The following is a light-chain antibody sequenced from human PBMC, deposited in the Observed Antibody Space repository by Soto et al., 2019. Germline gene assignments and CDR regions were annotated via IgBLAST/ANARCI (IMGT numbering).Light chain of an antibody. V-gene: IGKV1-39*01. J-gene: IGKJ2*01. CDR2: ASS. Sequence: DILLTQSPTSLSASVGDTVTITCRASQSFSVNLNWYQNRPGEAPKVLIYASSTLATGAPPRFSDSGVGTAFTLTISSLQLEDFATYEHQLTYTTRVYTFGQGTKLEFK. CDR1: QSFSVN. CDR3: QLTYTTRVYT.